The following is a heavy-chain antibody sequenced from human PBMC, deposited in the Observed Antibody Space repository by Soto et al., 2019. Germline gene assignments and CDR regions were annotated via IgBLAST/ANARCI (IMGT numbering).Heavy chain of an antibody. CDR3: ARKNTYYYDSSRRMDV. D-gene: IGHD3-22*01. CDR1: GFTFSSYS. CDR2: ISSSSSTI. V-gene: IGHV3-48*02. J-gene: IGHJ6*02. Sequence: EVQLVESGGGLVQPGGSLRLSCAASGFTFSSYSMNWVRLAPGKGLEWVSYISSSSSTIYYADSVKGRFTISRDNAKNSLYLQMNSLRDEDTAVYYCARKNTYYYDSSRRMDVWGQGTTVTVSS.